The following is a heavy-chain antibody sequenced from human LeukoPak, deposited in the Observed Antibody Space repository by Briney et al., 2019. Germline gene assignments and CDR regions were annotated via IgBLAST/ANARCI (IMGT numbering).Heavy chain of an antibody. CDR2: IYYGGST. J-gene: IGHJ4*02. V-gene: IGHV4-59*01. D-gene: IGHD3-3*01. CDR1: GGSISSYY. Sequence: SETLSLTCTVSGGSISSYYWSWIRQPPGKGLEWIGYIYYGGSTNYNPSLKSRVTISVDTSKNQFSPKLSSVTAADTAVYYCARGVLEWLPPSYYFDYWGQGTLVTVSS. CDR3: ARGVLEWLPPSYYFDY.